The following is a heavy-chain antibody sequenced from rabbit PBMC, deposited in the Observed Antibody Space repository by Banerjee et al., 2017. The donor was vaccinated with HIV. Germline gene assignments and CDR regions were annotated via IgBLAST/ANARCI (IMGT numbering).Heavy chain of an antibody. D-gene: IGHD6-1*01. J-gene: IGHJ4*01. V-gene: IGHV1S40*01. CDR1: GFSFSSSYY. CDR2: IYASSSGST. Sequence: QSLEESGGDLIKPEGSLTLTCTASGFSFSSSYYMCWVRQAPGKGLEWIACIYASSSGSTYYASWAKGRFTISKTSSTTVTLQMTSLTAADTATYFCARIPFAGLADYGYGGDFNLWGPGTLVTVS. CDR3: ARIPFAGLADYGYGGDFNL.